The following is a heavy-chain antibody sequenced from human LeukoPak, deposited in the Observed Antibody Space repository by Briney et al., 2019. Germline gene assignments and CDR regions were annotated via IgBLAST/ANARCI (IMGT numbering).Heavy chain of an antibody. J-gene: IGHJ4*02. D-gene: IGHD5/OR15-5a*01. Sequence: GASVKVSCKASGYTFTSYFKHWVRQAPGQGLDWIGIINPSGGSTSYAQKFQGRVTMTRDTSTSTVYMELSSLRSEDTAVYYCARYSADYSVYDYWGQGTPVTVSS. CDR3: ARYSADYSVYDY. V-gene: IGHV1-46*01. CDR2: INPSGGST. CDR1: GYTFTSYF.